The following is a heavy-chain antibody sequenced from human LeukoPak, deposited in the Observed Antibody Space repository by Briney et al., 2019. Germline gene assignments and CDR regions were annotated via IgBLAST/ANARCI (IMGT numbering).Heavy chain of an antibody. J-gene: IGHJ4*02. V-gene: IGHV3-30-3*01. Sequence: GGSLRLSCAVSGFAFGSEAMSWVRQAPGKGLEWVAVISYDGSNKYYADSVKGRFTISRDNSKNTLYPQMNSLRAEDTAVYYCARAGAAGTHLDYWGQGTLVTVSS. D-gene: IGHD6-13*01. CDR3: ARAGAAGTHLDY. CDR1: GFAFGSEA. CDR2: ISYDGSNK.